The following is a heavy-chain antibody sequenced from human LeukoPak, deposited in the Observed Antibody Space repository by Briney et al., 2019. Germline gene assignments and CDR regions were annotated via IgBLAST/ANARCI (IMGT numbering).Heavy chain of an antibody. V-gene: IGHV4-34*01. CDR3: ARRDRSGSNWFDP. D-gene: IGHD1-1*01. CDR1: GGSFSGYY. CDR2: INHSGST. J-gene: IGHJ5*02. Sequence: SETLSLTCAVYGGSFSGYYWSWIRQPPGKGLEWIGEINHSGSTNYAPSLKSRLTMSVDTSKSQFSLKLSSVTAADTAVYYCARRDRSGSNWFDPWGQGTLVTVSS.